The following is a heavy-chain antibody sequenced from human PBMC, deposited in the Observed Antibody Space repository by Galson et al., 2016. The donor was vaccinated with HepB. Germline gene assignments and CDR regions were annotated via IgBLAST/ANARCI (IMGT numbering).Heavy chain of an antibody. J-gene: IGHJ5*02. CDR2: ITHQGDTT. CDR3: ARIGRGVTAGNGFDP. Sequence: SLRLSCAASRFTLTGYNVNWVRQAPGQGLQWVAHITHQGDTTYNTDYVRGRFTISRDESKKTVALQIDSLGPDDTGVYSCARIGRGVTAGNGFDPWGQGTLGIVSS. V-gene: IGHV3-30*04. CDR1: RFTLTGYN. D-gene: IGHD2-21*02.